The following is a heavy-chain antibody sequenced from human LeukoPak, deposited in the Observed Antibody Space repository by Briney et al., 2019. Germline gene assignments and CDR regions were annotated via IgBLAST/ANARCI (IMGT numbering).Heavy chain of an antibody. V-gene: IGHV1-8*03. CDR3: ARVPYSSSLDYYYYYMDV. Sequence: ASVKVSCKASGYTFTSYDINWVRQATGQGLEWMGWMNPNSGNTGYAQKFQGRVTITRNTSISTAYMELSSLRSEDTAVYYCARVPYSSSLDYYYYYMDVWGKGTTVTVSS. CDR1: GYTFTSYD. D-gene: IGHD6-6*01. CDR2: MNPNSGNT. J-gene: IGHJ6*03.